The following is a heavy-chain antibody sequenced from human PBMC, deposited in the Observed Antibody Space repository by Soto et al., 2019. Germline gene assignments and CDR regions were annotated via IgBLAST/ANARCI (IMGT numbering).Heavy chain of an antibody. V-gene: IGHV3-30*04. CDR3: VRTIAVAGTDAFDM. CDR1: RFTFSYYA. J-gene: IGHJ3*02. D-gene: IGHD6-19*01. CDR2: ILSDGSKQ. Sequence: PGGSLRLSCAASRFTFSYYAMHWIRQAPGKGLEWMAVILSDGSKQYYAESVKGRFTISRDNSKSTLYLQMNSLRVEDTAVYYCVRTIAVAGTDAFDMWGQGTMVTGSS.